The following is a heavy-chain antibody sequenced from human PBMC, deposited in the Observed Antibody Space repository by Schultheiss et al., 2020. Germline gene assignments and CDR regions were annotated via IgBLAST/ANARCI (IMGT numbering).Heavy chain of an antibody. D-gene: IGHD4-17*01. CDR2: IDWDDDK. Sequence: SWVRQAPGKGLEWLARIDWDDDKYYSTSLKTRLTISKDTSKNQVVLTMTNMDPVDTATYYCARTTGTRYYYYGMDVWGQGTTVNVSS. V-gene: IGHV2-70*11. J-gene: IGHJ6*02. CDR3: ARTTGTRYYYYGMDV.